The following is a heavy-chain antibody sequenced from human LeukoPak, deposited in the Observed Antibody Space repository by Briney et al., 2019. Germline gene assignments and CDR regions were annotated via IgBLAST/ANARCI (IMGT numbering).Heavy chain of an antibody. CDR1: GGSFSGYY. CDR2: INHSGST. J-gene: IGHJ6*02. CDR3: ARYSSSSGGMDV. V-gene: IGHV4-34*01. Sequence: SETLSLTCAVYGGSFSGYYWSWIRQPPGKGLEWIGEINHSGSTNYNPSLKSRVTISVDTSKSQFSLKLSSVTAADTAVYYCARYSSSSGGMDVWGQGTTVTVSS. D-gene: IGHD6-6*01.